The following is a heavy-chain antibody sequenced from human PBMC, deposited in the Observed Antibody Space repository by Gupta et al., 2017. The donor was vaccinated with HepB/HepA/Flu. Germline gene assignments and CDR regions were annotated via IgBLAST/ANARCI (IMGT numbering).Heavy chain of an antibody. CDR1: GGSISSYY. CDR3: ARPLPGGAFDI. CDR2: SYYSGST. J-gene: IGHJ3*02. Sequence: QVQLQESGPGLVKPSETLSLTCTVSGGSISSYYWSWIRQPPGKGLEWIGYSYYSGSTNYNPSRKSRVTISVDTSKNQFSLKLSSVTAADTAVYYCARPLPGGAFDIWGQGTMVTVSS. D-gene: IGHD3-16*01. V-gene: IGHV4-59*08.